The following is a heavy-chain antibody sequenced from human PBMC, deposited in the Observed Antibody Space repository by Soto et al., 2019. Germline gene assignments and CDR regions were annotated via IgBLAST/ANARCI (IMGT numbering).Heavy chain of an antibody. V-gene: IGHV1-8*01. CDR3: ARGKPRPGGLHLGELSLEFAFDI. Sequence: ASVKVSCKASGYTFTSYDINWVRQATGQGLEWMGWMNPNSGNTGYAQKFQGRVTMTRNTSISTAYMELSSLRSEDTAVYYCARGKPRPGGLHLGELSLEFAFDIWGQGTMVTVSS. J-gene: IGHJ3*02. CDR1: GYTFTSYD. CDR2: MNPNSGNT. D-gene: IGHD3-16*02.